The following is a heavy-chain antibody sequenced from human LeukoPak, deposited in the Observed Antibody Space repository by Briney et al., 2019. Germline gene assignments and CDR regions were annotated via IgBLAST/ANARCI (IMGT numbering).Heavy chain of an antibody. Sequence: GGSLRLSCAASGFTFSSYSMKWVRQAPGKGLEWVSSISSSSSYIYYADSVKGRFTISRDNAKNSLYLQMNSLRAQDTGVYYCARVYGPESYYDFWSGYIGNYYFDYWGQGTLVTVSS. CDR2: ISSSSSYI. V-gene: IGHV3-21*01. J-gene: IGHJ4*02. CDR1: GFTFSSYS. D-gene: IGHD3-3*01. CDR3: ARVYGPESYYDFWSGYIGNYYFDY.